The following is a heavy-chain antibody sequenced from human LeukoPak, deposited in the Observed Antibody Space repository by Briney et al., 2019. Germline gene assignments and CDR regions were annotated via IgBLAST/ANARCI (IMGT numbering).Heavy chain of an antibody. V-gene: IGHV3-23*01. CDR1: GFIFNNYG. D-gene: IGHD3-22*01. J-gene: IGHJ4*01. Sequence: GGSLRLSCAASGFIFNNYGLVWVRQAPGKGLEWVSATSNDGGGTTYADFVKGRFSVSRDNSKNTLFLQMNSLRAEDTALSYCAKGSSGFFFYLWGQGNLVTVSS. CDR3: AKGSSGFFFYL. CDR2: TSNDGGGT.